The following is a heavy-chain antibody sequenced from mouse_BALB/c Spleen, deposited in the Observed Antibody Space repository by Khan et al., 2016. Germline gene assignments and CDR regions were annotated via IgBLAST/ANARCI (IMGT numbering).Heavy chain of an antibody. Sequence: VQLQESGPELVKPGASVRISCKASGYTFTSYYIHWVKQRPGQGLEWIGWIYPGNVNTKYNEKFTGKATLTAAKSSSTAYMQLSSLTSEDSAVYFCARGGLRRGYYFDYWGQGTTLTVSS. J-gene: IGHJ2*01. V-gene: IGHV1S56*01. D-gene: IGHD2-4*01. CDR3: ARGGLRRGYYFDY. CDR1: GYTFTSYY. CDR2: IYPGNVNT.